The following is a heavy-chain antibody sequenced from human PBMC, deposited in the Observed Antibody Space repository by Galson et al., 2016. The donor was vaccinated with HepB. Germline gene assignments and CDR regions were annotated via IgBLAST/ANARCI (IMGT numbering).Heavy chain of an antibody. CDR3: ARDVGGAVKTHRTYDHYYYMDV. J-gene: IGHJ6*03. CDR1: GGSINSYY. CDR2: IFYDGSA. Sequence: LSLTCAVSGGSINSYYWSWIRLPPGKGLELIGYIFYDGSANYNPSLKSRVTISGDTSKNQFSLRLSSVTAADTAVYYCARDVGGAVKTHRTYDHYYYMDVWGKGTTVTVSS. D-gene: IGHD3-16*01. V-gene: IGHV4-59*12.